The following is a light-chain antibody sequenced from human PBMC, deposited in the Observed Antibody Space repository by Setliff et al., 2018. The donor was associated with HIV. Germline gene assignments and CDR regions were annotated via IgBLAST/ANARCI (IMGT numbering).Light chain of an antibody. J-gene: IGLJ1*01. CDR2: DVS. V-gene: IGLV2-14*03. CDR1: SSDVGGYDF. CDR3: ASYRSTATYV. Sequence: QSALAQPASVSGSPGQSITISCIGTSSDVGGYDFVSWYQQRPGKAPKLIIFDVSERPSGVSHRFSGSKSGNTASLTISGLQTEDEADYFCASYRSTATYVFGIGTKVTVL.